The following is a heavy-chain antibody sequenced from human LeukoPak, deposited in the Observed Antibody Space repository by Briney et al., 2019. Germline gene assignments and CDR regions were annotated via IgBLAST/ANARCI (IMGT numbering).Heavy chain of an antibody. V-gene: IGHV3-74*01. Sequence: GGSLRLSCAASGFIFSDYWMHWVRQGPGKGLVWVSRIKGDGSSTSYAESVKGRFAISRDNAKNTVYVHMNSLRDEDTAVYYCARGGRYAYFLDYWGQGTLVTVSS. J-gene: IGHJ4*02. CDR2: IKGDGSST. CDR1: GFIFSDYW. CDR3: ARGGRYAYFLDY. D-gene: IGHD3-16*01.